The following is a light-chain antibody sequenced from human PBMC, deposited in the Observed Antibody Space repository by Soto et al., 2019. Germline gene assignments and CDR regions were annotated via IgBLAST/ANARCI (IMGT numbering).Light chain of an antibody. CDR1: QGISSA. CDR3: QQLGT. CDR2: DAS. V-gene: IGKV1-13*02. J-gene: IGKJ4*01. Sequence: AIQLTQSPSSLSASVGDRVTITCRASQGISSALAWYQQKPGKAPKLLIYDASSLESGVPSRFSGSGSGTDFTLTISSLQPEDFATDYYQQLGTFGGGTKVEIK.